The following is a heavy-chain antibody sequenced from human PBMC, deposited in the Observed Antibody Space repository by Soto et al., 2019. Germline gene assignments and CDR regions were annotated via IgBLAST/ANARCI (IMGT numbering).Heavy chain of an antibody. Sequence: GGSMRLSCAASGFTFSSYAMSWVRQAPGKGLEWVSASSGSGGSTYYADSVKGRFTISRDNSKNTLYLQMNSLRAEDTAVYYCAKFSSSWYRYFDYWGQGTLVTVSS. V-gene: IGHV3-23*01. CDR3: AKFSSSWYRYFDY. CDR1: GFTFSSYA. CDR2: SSGSGGST. J-gene: IGHJ4*02. D-gene: IGHD6-13*01.